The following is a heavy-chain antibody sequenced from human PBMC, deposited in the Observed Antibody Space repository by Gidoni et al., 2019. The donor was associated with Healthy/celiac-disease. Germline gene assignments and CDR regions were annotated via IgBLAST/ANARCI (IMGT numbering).Heavy chain of an antibody. CDR2: IIPILGIA. CDR3: ARSTTVVTPEDYYYYGMDV. CDR1: GGTFSSYA. D-gene: IGHD4-17*01. Sequence: QVQLVQSGAEVKKPGSSVKVSCKASGGTFSSYAISWVRQAPGQGLEWMGRIIPILGIANYAQKFQGRVTITADKSTSTAYMELSSLRSEDTAVYYCARSTTVVTPEDYYYYGMDVWGQGTTVTVSS. J-gene: IGHJ6*02. V-gene: IGHV1-69*09.